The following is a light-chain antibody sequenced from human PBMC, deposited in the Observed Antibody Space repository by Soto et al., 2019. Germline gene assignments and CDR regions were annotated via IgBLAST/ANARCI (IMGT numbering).Light chain of an antibody. CDR3: SSYTSSSTYV. CDR2: EVN. V-gene: IGLV2-18*02. Sequence: QPVLTQPPSVSGSPGQSVIISCTGTSSDVGTYNRVSWYQQPPGTAPKLMIFEVNNRPAGVPDRFSGSKSGNTASLTISGLQAEDEAVYYCSSYTSSSTYVFGTGTKVTVL. CDR1: SSDVGTYNR. J-gene: IGLJ1*01.